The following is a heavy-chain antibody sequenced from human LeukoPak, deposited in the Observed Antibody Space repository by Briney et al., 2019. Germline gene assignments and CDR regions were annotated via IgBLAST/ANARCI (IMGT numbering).Heavy chain of an antibody. CDR1: GGSLTNYY. V-gene: IGHV4-4*09. CDR3: ARLNFRGGEALHFDS. J-gene: IGHJ4*02. D-gene: IGHD3-16*01. Sequence: PSETLSLTCSVSGGSLTNYYWGWIRQPPGKGLEFIGYIHSDGTTNYDSSLQSRVAISLDTSKIQFSLRLYSVTAADTALYFCARLNFRGGEALHFDSWGQGTLVTGSS. CDR2: IHSDGTT.